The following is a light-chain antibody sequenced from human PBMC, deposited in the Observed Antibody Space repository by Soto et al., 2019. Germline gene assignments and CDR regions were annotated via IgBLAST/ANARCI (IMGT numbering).Light chain of an antibody. CDR1: QSVSSS. V-gene: IGKV3-11*01. J-gene: IGKJ5*01. Sequence: EIVLTQSPATLSLSPGERATLSCRASQSVSSSLAWYQQKPGQAPRLLIYDASNRATGIPTRFSGSQSGADFTLTISGLEPDDVAVYYCQQRSNWPITFGQGTRLEIK. CDR3: QQRSNWPIT. CDR2: DAS.